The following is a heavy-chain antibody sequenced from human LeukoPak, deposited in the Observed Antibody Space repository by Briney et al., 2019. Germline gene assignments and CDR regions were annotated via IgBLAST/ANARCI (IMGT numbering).Heavy chain of an antibody. J-gene: IGHJ4*02. CDR1: GFTFSSYA. Sequence: PAGSLRLSCAASGFTFSSYAMHGVRQAPGKGLEWGAVISYDGSNKYYADSVKGRLTISRDNSKNTLYLQMNSLRAEDTAVYYCARGNYYDSSGSMTDYWGQGTLVTVSS. CDR2: ISYDGSNK. CDR3: ARGNYYDSSGSMTDY. D-gene: IGHD3-22*01. V-gene: IGHV3-30*04.